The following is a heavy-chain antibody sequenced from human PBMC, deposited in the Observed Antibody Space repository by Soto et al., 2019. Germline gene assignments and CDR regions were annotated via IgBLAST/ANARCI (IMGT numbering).Heavy chain of an antibody. CDR3: AKSKGGAWYNSYFDF. Sequence: LRRSWAASGSTYSTLVMSWFRLAPGKGLEWVSTLTASGGSTFYADSVKGRFTISRDNSKNTLYLQMNSLRAEDTAVYYCAKSKGGAWYNSYFDFWGLGTLVTVSS. V-gene: IGHV3-23*01. CDR2: LTASGGST. J-gene: IGHJ4*02. D-gene: IGHD1-1*01. CDR1: GSTYSTLV.